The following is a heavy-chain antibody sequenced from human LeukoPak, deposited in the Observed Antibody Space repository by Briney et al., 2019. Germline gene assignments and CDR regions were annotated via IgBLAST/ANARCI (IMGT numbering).Heavy chain of an antibody. CDR1: GYTFTGYY. D-gene: IGHD3-10*01. Sequence: GASVKVSCKASGYTFTGYYMHWVRQAPGQGLEWMGRINPNSGGTNYAQKFQGRVTMTRDTSISTAYMELSRLRSDDTAVYYCARVLYGSGSYYNGWYFDLWGRGTLVTASS. V-gene: IGHV1-2*06. J-gene: IGHJ2*01. CDR2: INPNSGGT. CDR3: ARVLYGSGSYYNGWYFDL.